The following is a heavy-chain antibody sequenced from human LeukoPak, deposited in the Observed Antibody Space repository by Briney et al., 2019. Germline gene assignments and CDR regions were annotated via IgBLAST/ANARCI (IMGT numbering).Heavy chain of an antibody. V-gene: IGHV4-59*01. CDR3: ARGYYDSSEMRRHSYYYMDV. CDR2: IYYSGST. D-gene: IGHD3-22*01. J-gene: IGHJ6*03. Sequence: PSETLSLTCTVSGGSISSYYWSWVRQPPGKGLEWIGYIYYSGSTNYNPSLKSRVTISVDTSKNQFSLKLSSVTAADTAVYYCARGYYDSSEMRRHSYYYMDVWGKGTTVTVSS. CDR1: GGSISSYY.